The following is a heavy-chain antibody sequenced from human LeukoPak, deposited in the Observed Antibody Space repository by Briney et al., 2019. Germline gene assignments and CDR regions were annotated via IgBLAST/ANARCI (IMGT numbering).Heavy chain of an antibody. J-gene: IGHJ3*02. V-gene: IGHV3-23*01. CDR1: GFTFSSYA. Sequence: PGGSLRLSCAASGFTFSSYAMSWVRQAPGKGLEWVSAISGSGGSTYYADSVKGRFTIARDNSKNTLYMQMTRLRAEDMAVYYCAKVGGTLGYSGSYGAFDIWGQGTMVTVSS. D-gene: IGHD1-26*01. CDR2: ISGSGGST. CDR3: AKVGGTLGYSGSYGAFDI.